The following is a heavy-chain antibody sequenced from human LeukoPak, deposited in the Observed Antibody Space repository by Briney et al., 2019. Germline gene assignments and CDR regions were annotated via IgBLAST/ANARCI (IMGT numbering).Heavy chain of an antibody. CDR2: IYYTGDT. Sequence: SETLSLTCSVSGYSISGSYWSWIRQPPGKGLEWIGYIYYTGDTNSNPSLKSRVTISVDTSKNQFSLKLSSVTAADTAVYYCVGEYSTSSTAFDIWGQGTMVTVSS. V-gene: IGHV4-59*12. CDR3: VGEYSTSSTAFDI. J-gene: IGHJ3*02. D-gene: IGHD6-6*01. CDR1: GYSISGSY.